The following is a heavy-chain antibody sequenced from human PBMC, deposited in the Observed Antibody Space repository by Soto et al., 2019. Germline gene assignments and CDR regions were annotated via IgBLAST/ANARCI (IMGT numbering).Heavy chain of an antibody. D-gene: IGHD3-10*01. V-gene: IGHV3-7*04. J-gene: IGHJ4*02. Sequence: TGGSLRLSCXASGFTFSSYWMNWVRQVPGKGLEWVANIKQDGSEIHYVDSVKGRFTISRDNAKNSLHLQMNSLRAEDTAVYYCVRSSGWTGDYWGQGILVTVSS. CDR2: IKQDGSEI. CDR1: GFTFSSYW. CDR3: VRSSGWTGDY.